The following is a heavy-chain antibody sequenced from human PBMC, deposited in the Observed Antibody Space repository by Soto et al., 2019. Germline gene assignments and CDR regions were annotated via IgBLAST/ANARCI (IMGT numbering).Heavy chain of an antibody. Sequence: QLQLQECGSGLVRPSQTLSLTCAVSGGSMSSGGYSWSWIRQPPGKGLEWIGYIYHSGSTYYNPSLKSRVTISADRSKNQFSLKLSSVTAADTAVYYCASLYYYDSSGYLRHWGQGTLVTVSS. J-gene: IGHJ4*02. CDR2: IYHSGST. CDR1: GGSMSSGGYS. V-gene: IGHV4-30-2*01. CDR3: ASLYYYDSSGYLRH. D-gene: IGHD3-22*01.